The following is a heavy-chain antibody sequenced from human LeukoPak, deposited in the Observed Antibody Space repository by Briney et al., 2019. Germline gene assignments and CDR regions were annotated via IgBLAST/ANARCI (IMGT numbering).Heavy chain of an antibody. V-gene: IGHV3-23*01. D-gene: IGHD4-17*01. CDR3: AKEGDYGYWYFDL. CDR1: EFTFSNYA. J-gene: IGHJ2*01. Sequence: QPGGSLRLSCAASEFTFSNYAMSWVRQAPGKGLEWVSAISANGGSTYYVDSVKGRFTISRDNSKNTLYLQVNSLRAEDTAVYYCAKEGDYGYWYFDLWGRGTLVPVSS. CDR2: ISANGGST.